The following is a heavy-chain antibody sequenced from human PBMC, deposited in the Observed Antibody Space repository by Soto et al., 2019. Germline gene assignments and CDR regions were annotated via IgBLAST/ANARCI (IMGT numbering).Heavy chain of an antibody. Sequence: EVQLLQSGGGLVQPGGSLTLSCAVSGFTFRSYAMSWVRQAPGKGLEWVSAISGTGGSTDYANSVRGRFTISRDNSKGTLDRQISSLRVEDTAVYYCAKSMNGLFSIRYHALDVWGQGTTVIVSS. CDR3: AKSMNGLFSIRYHALDV. CDR2: ISGTGGST. V-gene: IGHV3-23*01. CDR1: GFTFRSYA. D-gene: IGHD2-2*01. J-gene: IGHJ6*02.